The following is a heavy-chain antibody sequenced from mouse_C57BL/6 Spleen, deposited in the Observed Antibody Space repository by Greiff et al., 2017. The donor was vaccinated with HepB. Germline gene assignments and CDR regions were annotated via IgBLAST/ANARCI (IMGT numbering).Heavy chain of an antibody. Sequence: VQLQQPGAELVKPGASVKLSCKASGYTFTSYWMQWVKQRPGQGLEWIGEIDPSDSYTNYNQKFKGKATLTVDTSSSTAYMQLSSLTSEDSAVYYCARSGNYGNYAYFDYWGQGTTLTVSS. V-gene: IGHV1-50*01. CDR2: IDPSDSYT. J-gene: IGHJ2*01. CDR3: ARSGNYGNYAYFDY. CDR1: GYTFTSYW. D-gene: IGHD2-1*01.